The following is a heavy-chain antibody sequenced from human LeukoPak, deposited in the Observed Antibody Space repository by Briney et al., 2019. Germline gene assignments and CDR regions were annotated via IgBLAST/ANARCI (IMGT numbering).Heavy chain of an antibody. CDR3: ARQTTGDLYYYYYYMDV. Sequence: SETLSLTCGVSGYSISSGYYWGWIRQPPGKGLEWIGSIYHSGRTYYNPSLKSRVTISVDTSKNQFSLKLSSVTAADTAVYYCARQTTGDLYYYYYYMDVWGKGTTVTVSS. J-gene: IGHJ6*03. CDR1: GYSISSGYY. CDR2: IYHSGRT. V-gene: IGHV4-38-2*01. D-gene: IGHD7-27*01.